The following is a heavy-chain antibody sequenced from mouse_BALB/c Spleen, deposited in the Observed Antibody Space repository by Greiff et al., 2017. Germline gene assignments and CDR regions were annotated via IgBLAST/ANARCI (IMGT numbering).Heavy chain of an antibody. CDR2: IWSGGST. Sequence: QVQLKQSGPGLVQPSQSLSITCTVSGFSLTSYGVHWVRQSPGKGLEWLGVIWSGGSTDYNAAFISRLSISKDNSKSQVFFKMNSLQANDTAIYYCARGENMVVSFAYWGQGTLVTVSA. D-gene: IGHD1-1*02. J-gene: IGHJ3*01. CDR3: ARGENMVVSFAY. CDR1: GFSLTSYG. V-gene: IGHV2-2*02.